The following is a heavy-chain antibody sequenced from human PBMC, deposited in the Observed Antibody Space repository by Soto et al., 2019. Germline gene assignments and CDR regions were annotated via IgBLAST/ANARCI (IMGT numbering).Heavy chain of an antibody. D-gene: IGHD5-18*01. CDR2: ISYDGSNQ. V-gene: IGHV3-30*18. J-gene: IGHJ4*02. CDR1: GFSFNTYG. Sequence: ESGGAVVQPGKSLRLSCAASGFSFNTYGMYWVRQAPGKGLEWVAAISYDGSNQYHADSVKGRFTISRDNSKSTLYLQMNSLRVEDTAVYYCAKDIVKYTYGACDYWGQGALVTFSS. CDR3: AKDIVKYTYGACDY.